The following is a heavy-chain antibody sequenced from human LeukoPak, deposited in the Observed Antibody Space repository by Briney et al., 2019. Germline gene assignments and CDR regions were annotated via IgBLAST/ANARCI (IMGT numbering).Heavy chain of an antibody. Sequence: GGSLRLACAVSGLTLSNVWMNWVRQAPGKGLEWVGRIRSRGDGGTTDFAAPVKGRFTISRDDSKNTLYLQMNSLTSEDTAVYYCTQGSGQYFDYWGQGTLVTVSS. D-gene: IGHD2-15*01. CDR3: TQGSGQYFDY. CDR2: IRSRGDGGTT. J-gene: IGHJ4*02. V-gene: IGHV3-15*07. CDR1: GLTLSNVW.